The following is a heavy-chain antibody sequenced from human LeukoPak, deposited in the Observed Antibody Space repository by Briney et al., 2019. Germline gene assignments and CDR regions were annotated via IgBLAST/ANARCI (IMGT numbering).Heavy chain of an antibody. CDR3: AKARLGPCGGDCYWPDAFDT. D-gene: IGHD2-21*01. J-gene: IGHJ3*02. V-gene: IGHV1-69*13. CDR1: GGTFSSYA. Sequence: SVKVSCKASGGTFSSYAISWVRQAPGKGLEWMGGIIPIFGTANHAQKFQGRVTITADESTSTAYMELSSLRSEDTAVYYCAKARLGPCGGDCYWPDAFDTWGQGTMVTVSS. CDR2: IIPIFGTA.